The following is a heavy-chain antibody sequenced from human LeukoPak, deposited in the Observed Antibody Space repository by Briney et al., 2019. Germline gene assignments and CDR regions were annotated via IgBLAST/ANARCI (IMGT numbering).Heavy chain of an antibody. D-gene: IGHD3-22*01. CDR3: ARDATPYYYDSSGYYPNWFDP. CDR1: GGTFSSYA. V-gene: IGHV1-69*04. J-gene: IGHJ5*02. CDR2: IIPILGIA. Sequence: ASVKVSCKASGGTFSSYAISWVRQAPGQGLEWMGRIIPILGIANYAQKFQGRVTITADKSTSTAYTELSSLRSEDTAVYYCARDATPYYYDSSGYYPNWFDPWGQGTLVTVSS.